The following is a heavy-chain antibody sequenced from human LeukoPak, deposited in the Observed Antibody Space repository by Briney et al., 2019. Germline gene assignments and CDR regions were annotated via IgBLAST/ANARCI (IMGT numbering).Heavy chain of an antibody. CDR2: FYYSGST. CDR3: ANSPMYYDTSGYSFFDD. D-gene: IGHD3-22*01. Sequence: SETLSLTCTVSGGSITSGDYYWSWIRQPPGKGLEWIGYFYYSGSTSYCPSLKSRVTISADTSKNQFSLKLNSVTAADTAVHYCANSPMYYDTSGYSFFDDWGQGTLVTVSS. V-gene: IGHV4-30-4*01. J-gene: IGHJ4*02. CDR1: GGSITSGDYY.